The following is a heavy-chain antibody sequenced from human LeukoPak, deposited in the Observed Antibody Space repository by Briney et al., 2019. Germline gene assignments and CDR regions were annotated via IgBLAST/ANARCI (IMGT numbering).Heavy chain of an antibody. CDR3: AKDRVTYYYDSRTPTF. V-gene: IGHV3-30*18. Sequence: PGGSLRLSCAASGFTFSSYGMHWVRQAPGKGLEWVAVISYDGSNKYYADSVKGRFTISRDNSKNTLYLHMNSLRAEDTAVYYCAKDRVTYYYDSRTPTFWGQGTLVTVSS. CDR1: GFTFSSYG. D-gene: IGHD3-22*01. CDR2: ISYDGSNK. J-gene: IGHJ4*02.